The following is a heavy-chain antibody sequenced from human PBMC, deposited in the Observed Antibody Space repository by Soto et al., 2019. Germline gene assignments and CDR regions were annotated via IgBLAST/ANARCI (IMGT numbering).Heavy chain of an antibody. CDR3: TRDWEITVSTWSFGGF. D-gene: IGHD3-10*01. Sequence: QVQLVQSGAEVKKPGSSVKVSCKASGGTFSPYTINWVRQAPGQGLEWMGRIIPFHGVPNYAQNFQARVTITADKSTSTAYMELSGLRFEDTAMYYCTRDWEITVSTWSFGGFWGRGTLVTVSS. CDR2: IIPFHGVP. CDR1: GGTFSPYT. J-gene: IGHJ4*02. V-gene: IGHV1-69*08.